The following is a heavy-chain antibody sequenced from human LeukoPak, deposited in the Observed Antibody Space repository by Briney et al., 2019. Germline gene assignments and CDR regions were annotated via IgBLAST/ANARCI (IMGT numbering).Heavy chain of an antibody. J-gene: IGHJ4*02. CDR1: GAALSEYY. CDR2: VAHKGPTVYSPTLNR. CDR3: VRQGTNSGYYLLDY. D-gene: IGHD3-22*01. V-gene: IGHV4-34*01. Sequence: SSETLSLTCAVYGAALSEYYWGWIGQSPGKGLEWVGEVAHKGPTVYSPTLNRKYNPSFKSRVTMSVDPSKNQFSLKLTSVTVADTATYYCVRQGTNSGYYLLDYWGQGHLVIVSS.